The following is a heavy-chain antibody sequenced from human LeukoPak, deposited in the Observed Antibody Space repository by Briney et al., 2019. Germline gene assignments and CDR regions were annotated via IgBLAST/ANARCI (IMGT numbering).Heavy chain of an antibody. D-gene: IGHD2-2*01. Sequence: SETLSLTCTVSGGSISSGGYYWSWIRQHPGKGLEWIGYIYYSGSTYYNPSLKSRVTISVDTSKNQFSLKLSSVTAADTAVYYCARGSGYCSSTSCYGNWFDPWGQGTLVTVSS. CDR3: ARGSGYCSSTSCYGNWFDP. V-gene: IGHV4-31*03. CDR1: GGSISSGGYY. CDR2: IYYSGST. J-gene: IGHJ5*02.